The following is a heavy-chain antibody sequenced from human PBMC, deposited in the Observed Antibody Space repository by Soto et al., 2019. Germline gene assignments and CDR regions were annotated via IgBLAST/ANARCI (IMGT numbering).Heavy chain of an antibody. CDR1: GGSISHYF. V-gene: IGHV4-59*01. Sequence: QVQLQESGPGLVKPSETLSLTCTVSGGSISHYFWSWIRQPPGKGLEWIGYFFYNGSTNYNPSLKSRVTISADTSKSQFSLKLSSVTAADTAVYYCARERYMDVWGKGTTVTVSS. CDR3: ARERYMDV. J-gene: IGHJ6*03. CDR2: FFYNGST.